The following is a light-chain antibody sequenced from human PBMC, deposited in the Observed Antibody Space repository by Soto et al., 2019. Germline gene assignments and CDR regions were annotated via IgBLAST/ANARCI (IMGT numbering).Light chain of an antibody. CDR2: EVS. J-gene: IGLJ1*01. V-gene: IGLV2-14*01. CDR1: SSDIGTYNY. CDR3: NSYTSSSTLYV. Sequence: QSALTQPASVSGSPGQSITISCTGTSSDIGTYNYVSWYQQHPGKAPKRMLYEVSNRPSGVSNRFFGSKSGNTASLTISGLQAEDEADYFCNSYTSSSTLYVFGTGTKLTVL.